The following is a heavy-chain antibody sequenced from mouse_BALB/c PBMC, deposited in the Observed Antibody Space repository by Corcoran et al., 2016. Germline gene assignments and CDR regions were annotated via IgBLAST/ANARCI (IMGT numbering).Heavy chain of an antibody. CDR3: AREAMDY. CDR2: INTYTGEP. CDR1: GYTFTNYG. V-gene: IGHV9-3-1*01. J-gene: IGHJ4*01. Sequence: QIQLVQSGPELKKPGEPVKISCKASGYTFTNYGMNWVKQAPGKGLKWMGWINTYTGEPTYADDFKGRFAFSLETSASTAYLQINNLKNEDTATYFCAREAMDYWGQGTSVTVSS.